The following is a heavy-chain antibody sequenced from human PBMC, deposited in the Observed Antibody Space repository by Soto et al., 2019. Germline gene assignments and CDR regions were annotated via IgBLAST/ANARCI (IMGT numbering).Heavy chain of an antibody. V-gene: IGHV3-23*01. CDR1: GFTFSSYA. D-gene: IGHD4-17*01. CDR3: AKDPGYGDYGGIYAFDI. J-gene: IGHJ3*02. CDR2: ISGSGGST. Sequence: GGSLRLSCAASGFTFSSYAMSWVRQAPGKGLEWVSAISGSGGSTYYADSVKGRFTISRDNSKNTLYLQMNSLRAEDTAVYYCAKDPGYGDYGGIYAFDIWGQGTMVTVSS.